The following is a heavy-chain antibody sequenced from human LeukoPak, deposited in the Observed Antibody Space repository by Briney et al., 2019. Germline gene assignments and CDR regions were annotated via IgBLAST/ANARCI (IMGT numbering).Heavy chain of an antibody. J-gene: IGHJ6*03. CDR1: GYSISSGYY. Sequence: SETLSLTCTVSGYSISSGYYWGWILQPSGKGLEWIGSIYHSGSTYYNPSLKSRVTISVDTSKNQFSLKLSSVTAADTAVYYCARAVGHYYYYYMDVWGKGTTVTVSS. V-gene: IGHV4-38-2*02. CDR3: ARAVGHYYYYYMDV. CDR2: IYHSGST. D-gene: IGHD1-26*01.